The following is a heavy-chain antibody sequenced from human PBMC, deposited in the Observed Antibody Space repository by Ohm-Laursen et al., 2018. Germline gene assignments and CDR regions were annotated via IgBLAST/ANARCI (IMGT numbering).Heavy chain of an antibody. V-gene: IGHV3-9*01. Sequence: SLRLPCTASGFTFDDYAMHWVRQVPGKGLEYVSGISWNSVSIGYADSVKGRFTISRDNAKNSLYLQMNSLRTEDTALYYCAKGDASGYSSGWAFDFWGQGTPVTVSS. CDR3: AKGDASGYSSGWAFDF. CDR2: ISWNSVSI. D-gene: IGHD6-19*01. J-gene: IGHJ4*01. CDR1: GFTFDDYA.